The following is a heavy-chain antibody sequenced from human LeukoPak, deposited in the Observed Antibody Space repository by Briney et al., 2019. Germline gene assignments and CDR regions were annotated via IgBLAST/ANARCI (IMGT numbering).Heavy chain of an antibody. J-gene: IGHJ4*02. CDR2: IYPVDSDT. V-gene: IGHV5-51*01. D-gene: IGHD2-2*01. Sequence: GKPLRISCMASGYTFASYWIGGVRQIPGKGLEWMGIIYPVDSDTRYSPSFQGQVTISADKSITTAYLQWSSLKASDTAMYYCARRGYCATTTCYRLFDYWGQGTLVTVSS. CDR3: ARRGYCATTTCYRLFDY. CDR1: GYTFASYW.